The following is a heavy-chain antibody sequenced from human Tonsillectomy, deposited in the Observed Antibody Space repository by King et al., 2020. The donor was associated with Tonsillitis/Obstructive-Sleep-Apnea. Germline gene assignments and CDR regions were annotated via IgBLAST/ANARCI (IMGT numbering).Heavy chain of an antibody. V-gene: IGHV3-30*01. CDR2: ISYDGSNK. J-gene: IGHJ4*02. CDR3: ARGYCSGGSCYSGVNY. Sequence: VQLVESGGGVVQPGRSLRLSCAASGFTFSNYALHWVRQAPGKGLEWVAVISYDGSNKYYAASVKGRFTISRDNSRNTLYLQMDSLRAEDTAVYYCARGYCSGGSCYSGVNYWGQGTLVTVSS. D-gene: IGHD2-15*01. CDR1: GFTFSNYA.